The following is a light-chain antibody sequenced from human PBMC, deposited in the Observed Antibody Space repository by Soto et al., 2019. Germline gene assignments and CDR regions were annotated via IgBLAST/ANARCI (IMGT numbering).Light chain of an antibody. V-gene: IGLV1-40*01. J-gene: IGLJ1*01. CDR3: QSYDSSLNGRV. Sequence: QSVLTQPPSVSGAPGQRVTISCTGSSSNIGAGYDVHWYQQLPGTAPKLLIYGNSNRPSGVPDRFSGSKSGTSASLAITGFQAEDEADYYCQSYDSSLNGRVFGNGTKLTVL. CDR2: GNS. CDR1: SSNIGAGYD.